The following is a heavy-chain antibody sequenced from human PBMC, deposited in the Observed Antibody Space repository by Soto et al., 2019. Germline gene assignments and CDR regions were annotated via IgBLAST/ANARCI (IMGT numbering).Heavy chain of an antibody. CDR2: IWYDGSNK. Sequence: QVQLVESGGGVVQPGRSLRLSSAASGFTFSSYGMHWVRQAPGKGLEWVAVIWYDGSNKYYADSVKGRFTISRDNSKNTLYLQMNSLRAEDTAVYYCARDRELLGFYFDYWGQGTLVTVSS. CDR3: ARDRELLGFYFDY. V-gene: IGHV3-33*01. D-gene: IGHD1-26*01. J-gene: IGHJ4*02. CDR1: GFTFSSYG.